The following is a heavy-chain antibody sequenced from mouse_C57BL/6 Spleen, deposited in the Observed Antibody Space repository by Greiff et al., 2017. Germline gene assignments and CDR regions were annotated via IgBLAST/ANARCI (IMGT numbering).Heavy chain of an antibody. V-gene: IGHV1-61*01. J-gene: IGHJ1*03. CDR1: GYTFTSYW. Sequence: QVQLKQPGAELVRPGSSVKLSCKASGYTFTSYWMDWVKQRPGQGLEWIGNIYPSDSETHYNQKFKDKATLTVDQSSSTAYMQLSSLTSEDSAVYYCARSIYYGSRGWYFDVWGTGTTVTVSS. D-gene: IGHD1-1*01. CDR2: IYPSDSET. CDR3: ARSIYYGSRGWYFDV.